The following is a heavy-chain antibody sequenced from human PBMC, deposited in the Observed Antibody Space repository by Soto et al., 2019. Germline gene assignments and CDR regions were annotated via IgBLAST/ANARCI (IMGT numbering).Heavy chain of an antibody. D-gene: IGHD2-21*02. Sequence: GGSLSLSCAASGFTFSSYTMSWVRQAPGKGLEWVSGISATGGTTYYADSVKGRFTLSGDNYKNTLYLQMNSLTAEDTAVYYCAKGFIRDCGGDCTVDTWGQGTLVTVSS. CDR3: AKGFIRDCGGDCTVDT. CDR2: ISATGGTT. V-gene: IGHV3-23*01. CDR1: GFTFSSYT. J-gene: IGHJ5*02.